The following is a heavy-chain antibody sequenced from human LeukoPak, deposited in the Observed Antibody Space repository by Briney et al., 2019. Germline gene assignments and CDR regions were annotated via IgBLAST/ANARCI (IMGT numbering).Heavy chain of an antibody. D-gene: IGHD2-2*01. V-gene: IGHV4-4*07. Sequence: PSETLSLTCTVSGGSISSYYWSWIRQPAGKGLEWIGRIYTSGSTNYNPSLKSRVTISVDTSKNQFSLKLSSVTAADTAVYYCARGDIVVVPAASQSYNWFDPWGQGTLVTVSS. CDR2: IYTSGST. CDR1: GGSISSYY. CDR3: ARGDIVVVPAASQSYNWFDP. J-gene: IGHJ5*02.